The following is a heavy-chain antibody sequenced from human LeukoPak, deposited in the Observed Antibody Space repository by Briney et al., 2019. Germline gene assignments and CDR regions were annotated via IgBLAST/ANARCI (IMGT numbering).Heavy chain of an antibody. CDR1: GYTLPELS. J-gene: IGHJ4*02. Sequence: ASVKVSYKVSGYTLPELSMHWVRQAPGKGREWMGGFDPDDGETIYAHKFQGRVTMTEDTSTNTAYMELSSLRSEDTAVYYCATGDSSCWRGFDYWGQGTLVTVSS. D-gene: IGHD6-19*01. CDR3: ATGDSSCWRGFDY. V-gene: IGHV1-24*01. CDR2: FDPDDGET.